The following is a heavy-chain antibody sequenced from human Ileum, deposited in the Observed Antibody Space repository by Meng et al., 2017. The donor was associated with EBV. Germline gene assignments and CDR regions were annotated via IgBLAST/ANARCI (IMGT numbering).Heavy chain of an antibody. Sequence: HVQRAGAGPGLVKPLGTLALTCVGSGGSISIGNLVSWLRQPPGRGLEWIGEIYHSGDTNYNPSLKSRVTISVDKSKNQFSLNLSSVTAADTAVYYCARVGQWLPIDYWGQGTLVTVSS. J-gene: IGHJ4*02. CDR1: GGSISIGNL. V-gene: IGHV4-4*03. CDR2: IYHSGDT. CDR3: ARVGQWLPIDY. D-gene: IGHD6-19*01.